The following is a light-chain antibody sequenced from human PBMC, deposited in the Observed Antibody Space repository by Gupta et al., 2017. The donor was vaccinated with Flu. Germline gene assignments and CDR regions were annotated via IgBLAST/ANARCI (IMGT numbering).Light chain of an antibody. CDR3: QQYYSNPLT. CDR2: WAS. V-gene: IGKV4-1*01. Sequence: NCKSSQSVLYSSNNKNYLAWYQQKPGQPPKLLIYWASTRESGVPDRFSGSGSRTDFTLTVSSLQAEDVAVYYCQQYYSNPLTFGGGTKVEIK. J-gene: IGKJ4*01. CDR1: QSVLYSSNNKNY.